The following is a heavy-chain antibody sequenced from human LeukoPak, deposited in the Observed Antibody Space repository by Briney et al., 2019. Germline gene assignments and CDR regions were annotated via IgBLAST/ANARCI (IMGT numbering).Heavy chain of an antibody. J-gene: IGHJ4*02. D-gene: IGHD3-3*01. Sequence: PSETLSLTCTVSGGSFSNGISYWSWIRQPAGKGLEWIGLLYSSENINYNPSLKSRVTISLDTSKNQFSLKLSYVTAADTAVDCCARMGRHRFGVVTNPRGLFDYWGQGTLVTVSS. CDR3: ARMGRHRFGVVTNPRGLFDY. CDR2: LYSSENI. CDR1: GGSFSNGISY. V-gene: IGHV4-61*02.